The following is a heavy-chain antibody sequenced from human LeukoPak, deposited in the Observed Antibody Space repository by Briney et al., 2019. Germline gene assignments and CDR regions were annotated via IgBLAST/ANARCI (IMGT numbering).Heavy chain of an antibody. Sequence: SETLSLTCTVSGDSITSYYWSWIRQPPGEGLEWIGYTFHTGNTNYNPSLKSRVSMSLDTSKSQISLRLNSVTAADTAVYYCAKHRFGEPRFDNWGQGSLVSVSS. CDR1: GDSITSYY. J-gene: IGHJ4*02. CDR2: TFHTGNT. D-gene: IGHD3-10*01. V-gene: IGHV4-59*08. CDR3: AKHRFGEPRFDN.